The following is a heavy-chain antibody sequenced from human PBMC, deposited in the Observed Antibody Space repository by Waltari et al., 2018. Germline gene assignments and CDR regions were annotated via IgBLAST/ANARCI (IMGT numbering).Heavy chain of an antibody. Sequence: QVQLVQSGAEVKKPGASVKVSCKASGYTFTSYAMHWVRQAPGQRLEWMGGINAGNGNTKNSRKCKGRGPLSRETSGGTVYMEVSSLRSEEMAVYYGVRGEYYDYVWGSYRYYAAFDIWGHGTMVTVSS. V-gene: IGHV1-3*01. D-gene: IGHD3-16*02. CDR3: VRGEYYDYVWGSYRYYAAFDI. CDR1: GYTFTSYA. CDR2: INAGNGNT. J-gene: IGHJ3*02.